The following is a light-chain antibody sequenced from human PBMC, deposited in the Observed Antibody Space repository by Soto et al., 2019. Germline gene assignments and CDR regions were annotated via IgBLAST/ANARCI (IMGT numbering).Light chain of an antibody. J-gene: IGKJ2*01. CDR3: QQRSNWPPYT. CDR1: QSVSSY. V-gene: IGKV3-11*01. Sequence: EIVLTQSPATLSLSPGERATLSCRASQSVSSYLAWYQQKPGQAPRLLIYDASNRDTGIPDRFSGSGSGTDFTLTISSLEPEDFAVYYCQQRSNWPPYTCGQGTKLEIK. CDR2: DAS.